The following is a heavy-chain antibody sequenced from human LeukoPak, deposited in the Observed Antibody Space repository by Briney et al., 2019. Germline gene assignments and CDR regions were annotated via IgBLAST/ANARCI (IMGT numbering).Heavy chain of an antibody. J-gene: IGHJ4*02. CDR3: ARVQEQWLAYLPFDY. V-gene: IGHV3-30*04. CDR2: ISYDGSNQ. CDR1: GFTFSSYT. Sequence: PGGSLRLSCAASGFTFSSYTMHWVCQAPGKGLEWVAVISYDGSNQYYAESVKGRFTISRDNSKNTLYLQMNSLRGDDTAMYYCARVQEQWLAYLPFDYWGQGTLVTVSS. D-gene: IGHD6-19*01.